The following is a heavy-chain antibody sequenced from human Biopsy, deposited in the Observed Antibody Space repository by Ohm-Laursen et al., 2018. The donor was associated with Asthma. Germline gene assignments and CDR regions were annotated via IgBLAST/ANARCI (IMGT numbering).Heavy chain of an antibody. CDR1: GGTFNTYV. D-gene: IGHD2-2*01. Sequence: SVKVSCKSLGGTFNTYVIGWVRQAPGQGLEWMGGINSVFGTTTYPQKFQDRVTITADDSTSTVYTELSSLRSEDTAVYYCARKAGSCISRTCYSLDFWSQGTLVTVSS. CDR3: ARKAGSCISRTCYSLDF. J-gene: IGHJ4*02. V-gene: IGHV1-69*13. CDR2: INSVFGTT.